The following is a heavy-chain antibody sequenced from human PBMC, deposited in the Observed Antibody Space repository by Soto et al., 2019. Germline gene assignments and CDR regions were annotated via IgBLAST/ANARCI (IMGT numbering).Heavy chain of an antibody. CDR2: IMPVFPTP. D-gene: IGHD3-3*02. Sequence: QVQLVQSGAEVKKPGSSVRVSCKTSGGTFRTSAISWVRQAPGQGLEWMGGIMPVFPTPDYAQKFQGRVTITADESTSTVSMELSSLRSEYTAVYYCARDKDRQQLGGNYYYILDVWGQGTTVTVSS. CDR1: GGTFRTSA. J-gene: IGHJ6*02. V-gene: IGHV1-69*12. CDR3: ARDKDRQQLGGNYYYILDV.